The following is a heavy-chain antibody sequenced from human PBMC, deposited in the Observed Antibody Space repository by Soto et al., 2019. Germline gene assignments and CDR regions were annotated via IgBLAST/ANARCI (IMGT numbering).Heavy chain of an antibody. J-gene: IGHJ4*02. V-gene: IGHV1-3*01. CDR1: GYTFTNSA. CDR2: INAGNGDT. D-gene: IGHD3-16*01. CDR3: AKDGGVATD. Sequence: QVQLVQSGAEVKKPGASVKVSCEASGYTFTNSAIHWVRQAPGQGLEWMGWINAGNGDTKYSQKFQGRVTITRDTSASTAYMEVSSLRSEDTAVYYCAKDGGVATDWGQGTLVTVSS.